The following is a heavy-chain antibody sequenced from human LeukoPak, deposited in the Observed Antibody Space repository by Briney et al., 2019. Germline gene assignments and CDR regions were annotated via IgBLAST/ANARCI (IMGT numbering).Heavy chain of an antibody. CDR3: ATITGSPDY. V-gene: IGHV3-30*02. CDR1: GFTIDKYG. CDR2: ISHDGENK. D-gene: IGHD1-20*01. Sequence: GGSLRLSCAASGFTIDKYGIHWVRQAPGKGLEWVALISHDGENKFYADSVRGRFTISRDNSRNTVYLQMGSLRAEDTSLYYCATITGSPDYWGQGSLVTVSS. J-gene: IGHJ4*02.